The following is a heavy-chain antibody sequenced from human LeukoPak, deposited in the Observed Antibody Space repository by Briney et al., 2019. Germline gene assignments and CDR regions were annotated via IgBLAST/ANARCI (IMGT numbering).Heavy chain of an antibody. V-gene: IGHV3-23*01. CDR2: ISGSGDNT. CDR1: GFTFSTYA. J-gene: IGHJ6*03. CDR3: ARDSGYYYYYMDV. Sequence: GGSLRLSCAASGFTFSTYAMSWVRQAPGKGLEWVSGISGSGDNTYYADSVKGRFTISRDNAKNSLYLQMNSLRAEDTAVYYCARDSGYYYYYMDVWGKGTTVTVSS.